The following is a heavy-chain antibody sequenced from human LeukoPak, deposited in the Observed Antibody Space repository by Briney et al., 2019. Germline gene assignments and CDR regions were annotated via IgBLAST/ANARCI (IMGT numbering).Heavy chain of an antibody. J-gene: IGHJ6*02. CDR1: GGSFSDDF. V-gene: IGHV4-34*01. CDR3: ARDVVVVPAAIHYGMDV. D-gene: IGHD2-2*01. CDR2: INHSGRT. Sequence: SDTLALTCAVDGGSFSDDFWGWIRQPPGKGLEWIGEINHSGRTYYNPSLKSRVTISVDTSKNQFSLNLSSVTAADTAVYYCARDVVVVPAAIHYGMDVWGQGTTVTVSS.